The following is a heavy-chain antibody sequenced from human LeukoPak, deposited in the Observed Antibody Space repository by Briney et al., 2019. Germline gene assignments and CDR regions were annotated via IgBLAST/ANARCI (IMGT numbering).Heavy chain of an antibody. D-gene: IGHD3-22*01. Sequence: ASVKVSCKASGGTFSSYAISWVRQAPGQGLEWMGRIIPILGIANYAQKFQGRVTITADKSTSTAYMELSSLRSDDTAVYYCARVPLTYYYDSSVLDYWGQGTLVTVSS. V-gene: IGHV1-69*04. CDR1: GGTFSSYA. J-gene: IGHJ4*02. CDR3: ARVPLTYYYDSSVLDY. CDR2: IIPILGIA.